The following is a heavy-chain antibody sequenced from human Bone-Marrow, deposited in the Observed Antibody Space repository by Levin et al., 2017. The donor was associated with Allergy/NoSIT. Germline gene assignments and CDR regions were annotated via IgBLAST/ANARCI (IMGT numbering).Heavy chain of an antibody. D-gene: IGHD3-22*01. CDR3: ARDPARGYYDSSGYSGDH. Sequence: GGSLRLSCVASGFTFRHYTMNWVRQAPGKGLEWVSCITSSGDSTYYADSVKGRFTISRDNSKNSLYLQLNRLRDEDTAMYYCARDPARGYYDSSGYSGDHWGQGTLVTVSS. J-gene: IGHJ4*02. V-gene: IGHV3-48*02. CDR2: ITSSGDST. CDR1: GFTFRHYT.